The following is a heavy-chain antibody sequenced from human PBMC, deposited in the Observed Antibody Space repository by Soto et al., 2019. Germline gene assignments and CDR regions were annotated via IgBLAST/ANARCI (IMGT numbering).Heavy chain of an antibody. CDR3: ARGRGAYSDSDFDY. CDR2: IYYSGST. Sequence: SETLSLTCTVSGGSISSYYWSWIRQPPGKGLEWIGYIYYSGSTNYNPSLKSRVTISVDTSKNQFSLKLSSVTAADTAVYYCARGRGAYSDSDFDYWGQGTLVTVS. D-gene: IGHD5-12*01. V-gene: IGHV4-59*01. J-gene: IGHJ4*02. CDR1: GGSISSYY.